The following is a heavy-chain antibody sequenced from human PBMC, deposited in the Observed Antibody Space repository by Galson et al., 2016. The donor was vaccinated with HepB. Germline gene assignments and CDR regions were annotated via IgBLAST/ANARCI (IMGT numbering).Heavy chain of an antibody. Sequence: SVKVSCKASGGTFSSYAISWVRQAPGQGLEWMGGIIPIFGTANYAQKFQGRVTITADESTSTAYMELSSLRSEDTAVYYCARRYDSSGYFNYGMDVWGQGTTVTVSS. V-gene: IGHV1-69*13. CDR2: IIPIFGTA. D-gene: IGHD3-22*01. J-gene: IGHJ6*02. CDR3: ARRYDSSGYFNYGMDV. CDR1: GGTFSSYA.